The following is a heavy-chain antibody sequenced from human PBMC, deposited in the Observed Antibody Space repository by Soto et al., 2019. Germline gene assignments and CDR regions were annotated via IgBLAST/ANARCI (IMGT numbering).Heavy chain of an antibody. D-gene: IGHD2-2*01. J-gene: IGHJ6*02. Sequence: EVQLLESGGGLVQPGGSLRLSCATSGFTFSNYAMNWVRQAPGKGLEWVSTITGSGISTYYADSVKGRFTISRDNYKNTLYLQMNSLRAEDTAVYYCANADCSSTSCSGFYGMDVWGQGTTVTVSS. CDR1: GFTFSNYA. CDR2: ITGSGIST. CDR3: ANADCSSTSCSGFYGMDV. V-gene: IGHV3-23*01.